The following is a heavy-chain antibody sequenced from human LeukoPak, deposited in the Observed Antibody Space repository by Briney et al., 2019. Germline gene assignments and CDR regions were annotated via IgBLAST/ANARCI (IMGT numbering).Heavy chain of an antibody. CDR3: ARALGSSSWYHTDY. Sequence: GASVKVSCKASGYTFTSYGISWVGQAPGQGREGMGWISAYNGNTNYAQKLQGRVTITTDTSTSTAYMELRSLRSDDAAVYYCARALGSSSWYHTDYWGQGTLVTVSS. V-gene: IGHV1-18*01. CDR1: GYTFTSYG. CDR2: ISAYNGNT. D-gene: IGHD6-13*01. J-gene: IGHJ4*02.